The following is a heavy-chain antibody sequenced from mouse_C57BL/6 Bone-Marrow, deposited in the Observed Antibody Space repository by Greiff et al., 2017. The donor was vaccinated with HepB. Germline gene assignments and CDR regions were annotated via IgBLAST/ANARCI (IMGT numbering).Heavy chain of an antibody. D-gene: IGHD1-1*01. Sequence: EVKLMESGGGLVKPGGSLKLSCAASGFTFSSYAMSWVRQTPEKRLEWVATISDGGSYTYYPDNVKGRFTISRDNAKNTLYLQMSHLKSEDTAMYYCARDYYGSIDWCAFWGQGTLGSVSA. CDR3: ARDYYGSIDWCAF. J-gene: IGHJ3*01. CDR2: ISDGGSYT. CDR1: GFTFSSYA. V-gene: IGHV5-4*01.